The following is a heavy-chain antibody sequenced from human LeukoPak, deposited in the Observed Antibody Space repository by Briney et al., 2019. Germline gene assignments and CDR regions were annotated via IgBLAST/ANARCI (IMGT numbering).Heavy chain of an antibody. D-gene: IGHD4-17*01. V-gene: IGHV3-23*01. Sequence: LAGGSLRLSCAAPGFTFSNYAMNWVRQAPGKGLEWVSVISGSGYSTYYADSVKGRFTISRDNSKNTLYLQTNSLRAEDTAVYYCAKDYGDYAYYFHYWGQGTLVTVSS. J-gene: IGHJ4*02. CDR3: AKDYGDYAYYFHY. CDR1: GFTFSNYA. CDR2: ISGSGYST.